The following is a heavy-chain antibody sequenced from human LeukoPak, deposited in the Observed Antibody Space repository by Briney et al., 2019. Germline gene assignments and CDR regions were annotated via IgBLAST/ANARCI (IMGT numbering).Heavy chain of an antibody. CDR3: ARVAVAAFDY. CDR1: GFTFSSYS. J-gene: IGHJ4*02. V-gene: IGHV3-21*01. Sequence: GGSLRLSCAASGFTFSSYSMNWVRQAPGKGLEWVSSISSSSSYIYYADSVKGRFTVSRDNAKNSLYLQMNSLRAEDTAVYYCARVAVAAFDYWGQGTLVTVSS. D-gene: IGHD6-19*01. CDR2: ISSSSSYI.